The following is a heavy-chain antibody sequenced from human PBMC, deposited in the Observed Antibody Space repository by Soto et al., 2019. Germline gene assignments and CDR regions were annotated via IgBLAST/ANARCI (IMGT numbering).Heavy chain of an antibody. CDR1: GGSISSPSHY. CDR2: IFYTGRT. Sequence: PSETLSLTCTISGGSISSPSHYWGWVRQPPGKGLEWIGSIFYTGRTYYTPSLKSRVSISVDTSKNQFSLNLGSVTAADTAVYFCAGQTFTIAAASFGRSNWFDPWGPGTLVTVSS. V-gene: IGHV4-39*01. D-gene: IGHD6-25*01. CDR3: AGQTFTIAAASFGRSNWFDP. J-gene: IGHJ5*02.